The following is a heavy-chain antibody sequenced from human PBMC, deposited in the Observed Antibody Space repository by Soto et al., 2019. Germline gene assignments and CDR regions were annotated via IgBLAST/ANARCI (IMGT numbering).Heavy chain of an antibody. CDR2: TSWDGSST. J-gene: IGHJ4*02. D-gene: IGHD2-15*01. Sequence: XVSLRLSVAASGFTFGDYTMHWVRQAPGKGLEWVSLTSWDGSSTYYADSVKGRFAISRDNSKNSLYLQMNSLRTEDTALYYCAGGGNFGYWGQGTLVTVSS. CDR1: GFTFGDYT. V-gene: IGHV3-43*01. CDR3: AGGGNFGY.